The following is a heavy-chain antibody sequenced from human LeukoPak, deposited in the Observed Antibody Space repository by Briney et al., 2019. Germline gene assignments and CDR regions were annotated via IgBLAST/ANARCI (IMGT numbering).Heavy chain of an antibody. Sequence: PGGSLRLSCAASGFTFSSYAMSWVRKAPGKGLEWVSAISGSGGSTYYADSVKGRFTISRDNSKNTLYLQMNSLRAEDTAVYYCARGQYDRSPFLQHWGQGTLVTVSS. CDR1: GFTFSSYA. V-gene: IGHV3-23*01. D-gene: IGHD3-22*01. J-gene: IGHJ1*01. CDR2: ISGSGGST. CDR3: ARGQYDRSPFLQH.